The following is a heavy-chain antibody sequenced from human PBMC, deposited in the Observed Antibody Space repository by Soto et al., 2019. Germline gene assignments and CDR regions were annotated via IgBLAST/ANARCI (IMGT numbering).Heavy chain of an antibody. CDR2: ISYDGSNK. CDR3: ARTPRRGEFGYCSGGSCYGAFDI. J-gene: IGHJ3*02. D-gene: IGHD2-15*01. Sequence: SLRLSCAASGFTFSSYAMHWVRPAPGKGLEWVAVISYDGSNKYYADYVKGRFTISRDNSKNTLYLQMNSLRAEDTAVYYCARTPRRGEFGYCSGGSCYGAFDIWGQGTMVTVSS. CDR1: GFTFSSYA. V-gene: IGHV3-30-3*01.